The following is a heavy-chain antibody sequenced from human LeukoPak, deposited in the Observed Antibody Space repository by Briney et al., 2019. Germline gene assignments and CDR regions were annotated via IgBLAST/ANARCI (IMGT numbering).Heavy chain of an antibody. D-gene: IGHD1-26*01. CDR1: GFTFSNYN. J-gene: IGHJ6*03. Sequence: PGGSLRLSCAASGFTFSNYNMNWVRQTPGKGLEWASSITRSSIYTFYADSVKGRFTISRDNAKNSLSLQMNSLRAEDTAVYYCARDPYDGSYGDDYYYYMDFWGKGTTVTISS. CDR2: ITRSSIYT. CDR3: ARDPYDGSYGDDYYYYMDF. V-gene: IGHV3-21*01.